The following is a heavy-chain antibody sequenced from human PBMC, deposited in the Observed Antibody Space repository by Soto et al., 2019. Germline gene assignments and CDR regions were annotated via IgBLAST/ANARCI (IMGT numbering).Heavy chain of an antibody. CDR2: INHSGST. V-gene: IGHV4-34*01. J-gene: IGHJ4*02. D-gene: IGHD3-3*01. CDR3: ARGLIVEGYYFDY. Sequence: QVQLQPWGAGLSKPSETLSLTCAVYGGSFSGYYWSWIRQPPGKGLEWIGEINHSGSTNYNPSLKSRVTISVDTSKNQFSLKLSSVTAADTAVYYCARGLIVEGYYFDYWGQGTLVTVSS. CDR1: GGSFSGYY.